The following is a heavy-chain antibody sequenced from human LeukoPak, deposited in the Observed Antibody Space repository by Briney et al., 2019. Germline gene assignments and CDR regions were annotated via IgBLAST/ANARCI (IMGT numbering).Heavy chain of an antibody. D-gene: IGHD5-12*01. CDR2: ISSSSSYI. Sequence: GGSLRLSCAASGFTFSSYSMNWVRQAPGKGLEWVSSISSSSSYIYYADSVKGRFTISRDNAKNSLYLQMNSLRAEDTAVYYCARGIPEWLRLIWYFDLWGRGTLVTVSS. CDR3: ARGIPEWLRLIWYFDL. J-gene: IGHJ2*01. CDR1: GFTFSSYS. V-gene: IGHV3-21*01.